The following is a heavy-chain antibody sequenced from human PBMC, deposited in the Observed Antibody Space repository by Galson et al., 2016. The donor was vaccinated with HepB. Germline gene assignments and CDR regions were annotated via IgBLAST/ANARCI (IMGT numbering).Heavy chain of an antibody. J-gene: IGHJ4*02. CDR1: GGSFSGFY. CDR2: INHSGSI. D-gene: IGHD1-1*01. CDR3: ASGPHWNHAY. V-gene: IGHV4-34*01. Sequence: SETLSLTCVIDGGSFSGFYWGWIRQSPGKGLEWLGEINHSGSINYNPSLKGRVTVSGDTSKNHFSLRLGAVTAADTGVYYCASGPHWNHAYWGQGTLVTVSS.